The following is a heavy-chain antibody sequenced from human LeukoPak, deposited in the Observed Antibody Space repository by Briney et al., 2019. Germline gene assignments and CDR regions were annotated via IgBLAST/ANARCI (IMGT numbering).Heavy chain of an antibody. CDR3: ATAKFGGNSYFDY. CDR2: INPSGGST. J-gene: IGHJ4*02. CDR1: GYTFTSYF. Sequence: ASVKVSGKASGYTFTSYFIHWLRQSPGQGLEWMGIINPSGGSTNYAQKFQGRVTMTRDTSTSTVYMELSSLRSEDTAVYYCATAKFGGNSYFDYWGQGTLVTVSS. D-gene: IGHD4-23*01. V-gene: IGHV1-46*01.